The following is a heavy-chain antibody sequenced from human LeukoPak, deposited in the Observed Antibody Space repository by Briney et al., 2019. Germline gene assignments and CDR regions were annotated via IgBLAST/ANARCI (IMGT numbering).Heavy chain of an antibody. CDR1: GFTFSIYA. Sequence: PGGSLRLSCAASGFTFSIYAMSWVRQAPGKGLQWVSSITSSGDGIYYADSVKGRFTISRDNSENMLYLQMNSLRAEDTAVYYCAKGNTVTPDYWGQGTLVTVSS. J-gene: IGHJ4*02. V-gene: IGHV3-23*01. D-gene: IGHD4-17*01. CDR3: AKGNTVTPDY. CDR2: ITSSGDGI.